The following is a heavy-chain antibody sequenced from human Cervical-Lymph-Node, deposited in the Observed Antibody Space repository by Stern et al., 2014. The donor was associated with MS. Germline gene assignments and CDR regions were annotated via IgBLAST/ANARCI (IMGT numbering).Heavy chain of an antibody. D-gene: IGHD2-21*02. Sequence: VQLVESGVEVKKPGASVKVSCKASGYTFTSSGITWVRQAPGQGLEWMGGINAYIGDTNYAQKLQGRVAMATDTSTTTAHMEVRSLRYDDTAVYYCARDTAHVASWYFDLWGRGTLVTVSS. CDR2: INAYIGDT. CDR3: ARDTAHVASWYFDL. CDR1: GYTFTSSG. V-gene: IGHV1-18*01. J-gene: IGHJ2*01.